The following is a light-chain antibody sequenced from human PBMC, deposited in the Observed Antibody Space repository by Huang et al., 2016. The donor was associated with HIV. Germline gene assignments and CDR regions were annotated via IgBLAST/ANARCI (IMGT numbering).Light chain of an antibody. CDR1: QSISTF. V-gene: IGKV1-39*01. Sequence: DIQMTQSPSSLSASVGDRVTITCRASQSISTFLKWYHQKPGRAPNLLIYATSTLQSEVPSRFSGSGSGTDFNLTISSLQPEDFATYFCQQNYSPPYTFGQGTKVEI. CDR3: QQNYSPPYT. CDR2: ATS. J-gene: IGKJ2*01.